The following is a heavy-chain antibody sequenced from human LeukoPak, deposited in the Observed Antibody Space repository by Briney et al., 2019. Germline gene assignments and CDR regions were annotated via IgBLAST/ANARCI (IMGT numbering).Heavy chain of an antibody. V-gene: IGHV4-34*01. D-gene: IGHD6-13*01. J-gene: IGHJ4*02. CDR3: ARTAAYSSSWYYD. Sequence: PSETLSLTCAVYGGSFSGYYWSWIRQPPGKGLEWIGEINYSGSTNYNPSLEGRVTISVDTSKNQFSLKLSSVIAADTAVYYCARTAAYSSSWYYDWGQGTLVTVSS. CDR2: INYSGST. CDR1: GGSFSGYY.